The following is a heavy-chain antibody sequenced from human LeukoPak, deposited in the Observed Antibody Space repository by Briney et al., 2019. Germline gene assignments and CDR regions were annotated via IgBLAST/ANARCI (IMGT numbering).Heavy chain of an antibody. V-gene: IGHV3-74*01. D-gene: IGHD1-26*01. CDR2: INSDGSST. Sequence: GGSLRLSCAASGFTFSSYWMHWVRQVPGKGLVWVSRINSDGSSTSYADSVRGRFTISRDNAKNTLYLQMNSLRADDTAVYYCARELLTYSGSYPDYWGQGTLVTVSS. J-gene: IGHJ4*02. CDR1: GFTFSSYW. CDR3: ARELLTYSGSYPDY.